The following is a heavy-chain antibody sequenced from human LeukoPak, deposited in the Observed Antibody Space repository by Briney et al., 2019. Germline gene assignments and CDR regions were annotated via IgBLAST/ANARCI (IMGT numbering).Heavy chain of an antibody. CDR1: GGTFSSYA. D-gene: IGHD2-2*01. V-gene: IGHV1-69*05. J-gene: IGHJ3*02. CDR2: IIPIFGTA. CDR3: ARDRCSSTSCLHEGAFDI. Sequence: GASVKVSCKASGGTFSSYAISWVRQAPGQGLEWMGGIIPIFGTANYAQKFQGRVTITTDESTSTAYMELSSLRSEDTAEYYCARDRCSSTSCLHEGAFDIWGQGTMVTVSS.